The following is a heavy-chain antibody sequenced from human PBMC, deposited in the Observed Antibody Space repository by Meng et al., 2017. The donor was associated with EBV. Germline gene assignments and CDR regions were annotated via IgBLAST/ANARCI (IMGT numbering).Heavy chain of an antibody. V-gene: IGHV1-69*01. CDR1: GGTFRYYA. J-gene: IGHJ4*02. CDR2: FLPRLGAP. Sequence: QVQLVESGAEVDEPGSSVTVSCKASGGTFRYYAISWVRQAPGQGLEWLGGFLPRLGAPNYAQKFHGRVKITADESTSTHYMDLSSLRSEDTAIYYCASESGRGYTPDYWGQGTLVTVSS. CDR3: ASESGRGYTPDY. D-gene: IGHD3-10*01.